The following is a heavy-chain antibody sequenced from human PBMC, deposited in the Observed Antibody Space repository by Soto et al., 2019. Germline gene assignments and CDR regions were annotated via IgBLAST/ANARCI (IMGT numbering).Heavy chain of an antibody. V-gene: IGHV4-39*01. Sequence: SETLSLTCTVSGGSISSSSYYWGWIRQPPGKGLEWIGSIYYSGSTYYNPSLKSRVTISVDTSKSQFSLKLSSVTAADTAVYYCARQQATGYSYGTIGDYYYGMDVWGQGATVTVSS. J-gene: IGHJ6*02. CDR2: IYYSGST. CDR1: GGSISSSSYY. CDR3: ARQQATGYSYGTIGDYYYGMDV. D-gene: IGHD5-18*01.